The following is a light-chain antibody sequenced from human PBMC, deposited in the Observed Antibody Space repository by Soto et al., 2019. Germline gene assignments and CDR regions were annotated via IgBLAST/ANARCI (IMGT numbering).Light chain of an antibody. Sequence: EIVMTQSPATLSVSPGERATLSCRASQSVSSNLAWYQQKPGQAPRLLIYGASTRATGFPARFSGSGSGADFTLTISTLQSEDFAVYYCQQYDNWPWTFGQGTKVEIK. J-gene: IGKJ1*01. CDR1: QSVSSN. CDR2: GAS. CDR3: QQYDNWPWT. V-gene: IGKV3-15*01.